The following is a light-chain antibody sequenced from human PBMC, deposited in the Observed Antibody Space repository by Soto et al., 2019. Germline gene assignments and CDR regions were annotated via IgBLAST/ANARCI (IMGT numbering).Light chain of an antibody. J-gene: IGKJ4*01. V-gene: IGKV2-28*01. Sequence: DIVMTQSPLSLPVTPGEPASISCRSSQSLLHSNGYNYLDWYLKKPGQSPQLLIYLGSNRASGDPDRFSGSGSVTDFNMKISRVEAENVGVYYCMPALQPPLTFGGGTKVEIK. CDR3: MPALQPPLT. CDR1: QSLLHSNGYNY. CDR2: LGS.